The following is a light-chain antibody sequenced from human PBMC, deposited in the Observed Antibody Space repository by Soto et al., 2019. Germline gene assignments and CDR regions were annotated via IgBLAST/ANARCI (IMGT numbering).Light chain of an antibody. Sequence: DIQMTQSPSTLSASIRDRVTITCRASQSISSWLAWYQQRPGKAPKLLIYDASILQSGVPSRFNGSGSGTKYTLTIFCRHPDDIASYYCQQKQNYPWTIGQVTKMEIK. V-gene: IGKV1-5*01. CDR3: QQKQNYPWT. J-gene: IGKJ1*01. CDR1: QSISSW. CDR2: DAS.